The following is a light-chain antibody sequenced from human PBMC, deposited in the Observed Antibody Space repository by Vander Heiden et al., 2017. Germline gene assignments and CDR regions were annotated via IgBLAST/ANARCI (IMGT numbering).Light chain of an antibody. CDR2: EVR. CDR1: SSDVGYYNY. Sequence: QSALTQPASVSGSPGQSITISCTGTSSDVGYYNYVSWYQQHPGKAPKLMISEVRNRPSGVSNRFSGSKSGNTASLTISGLQAEDEADYYCSSYRDSSTRYVFGTGTKVTVL. J-gene: IGLJ1*01. CDR3: SSYRDSSTRYV. V-gene: IGLV2-14*01.